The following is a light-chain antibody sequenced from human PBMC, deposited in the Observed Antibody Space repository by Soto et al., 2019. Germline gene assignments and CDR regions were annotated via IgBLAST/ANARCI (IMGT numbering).Light chain of an antibody. Sequence: QSALTQPASVSGSPGQSITISCTGTSSAVGGNNYVSWYQQHPGKAPKLMIYDVSNRPSGVSNRFSGSKSGNTASLTISGLQAEDEADYYCSSYTSSILFGGGTKVTAL. V-gene: IGLV2-14*01. J-gene: IGLJ2*01. CDR3: SSYTSSIL. CDR1: SSAVGGNNY. CDR2: DVS.